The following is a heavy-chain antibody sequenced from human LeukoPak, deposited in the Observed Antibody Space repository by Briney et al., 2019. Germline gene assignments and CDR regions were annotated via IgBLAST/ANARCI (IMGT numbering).Heavy chain of an antibody. CDR2: ISGSGGSI. Sequence: GGSLRLSCAASGFTFSSYAMSWVRQAPGKGLEWVSAISGSGGSIHYADSVRGRFTISRDNSKNTLYAQMNSLRAEDTAVYYCAKERSFWSGPPGLYYMDVWGKGTTVTVSS. D-gene: IGHD3-3*01. CDR3: AKERSFWSGPPGLYYMDV. CDR1: GFTFSSYA. J-gene: IGHJ6*03. V-gene: IGHV3-23*01.